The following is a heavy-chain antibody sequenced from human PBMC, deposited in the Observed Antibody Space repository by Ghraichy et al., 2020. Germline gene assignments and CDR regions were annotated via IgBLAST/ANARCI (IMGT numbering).Heavy chain of an antibody. CDR2: IHHSGNT. CDR1: GGSFSGYY. J-gene: IGHJ5*02. CDR3: ARRWAYNLAGGGYNFDT. Sequence: SQTLSLTCGVFGGSFSGYYWSWIRQPPGKGLEWIGEIHHSGNTNINPSLKTRFTISMDTSQSQFSLRLSSVTAADTAGYYCARRWAYNLAGGGYNFDTWGQGIRVTVSS. D-gene: IGHD2-8*02. V-gene: IGHV4-34*01.